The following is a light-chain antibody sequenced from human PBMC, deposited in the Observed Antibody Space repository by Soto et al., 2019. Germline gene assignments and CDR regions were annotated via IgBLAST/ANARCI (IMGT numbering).Light chain of an antibody. CDR3: QQYGSSSYT. CDR2: GAS. J-gene: IGKJ2*01. V-gene: IGKV3-20*01. Sequence: EIVLTQSPGTLSLSPGERATISCRASQSISSSYLAWYQQKPGQAPRLLIYGASNRATGIPDRFSGSGSGTDFTLAINRLEPEDFAVYYCQQYGSSSYTFGQGTKLDIK. CDR1: QSISSSY.